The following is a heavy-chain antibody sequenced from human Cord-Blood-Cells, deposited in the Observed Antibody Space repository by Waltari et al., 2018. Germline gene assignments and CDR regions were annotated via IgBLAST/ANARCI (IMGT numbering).Heavy chain of an antibody. Sequence: EVQLLESGGGLVQPGGSLRLSCAASGFTFSSYAMSWVRQAQGKGWEWVSAISGSGGSTYYADSVKGRFTITRDNSKNTLYLQMNSLRAEDTAVYYCAKVRGYGDYDYWGQGTLVTVSS. J-gene: IGHJ4*02. V-gene: IGHV3-23*01. CDR2: ISGSGGST. D-gene: IGHD4-17*01. CDR3: AKVRGYGDYDY. CDR1: GFTFSSYA.